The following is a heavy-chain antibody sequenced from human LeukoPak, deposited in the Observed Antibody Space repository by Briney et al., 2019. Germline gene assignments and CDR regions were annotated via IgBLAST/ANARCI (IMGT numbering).Heavy chain of an antibody. D-gene: IGHD1-1*01. CDR1: GGSIGSYY. CDR3: ARHGLEPTSFYYYMDV. J-gene: IGHJ6*03. Sequence: SETLSLTCTVSGGSIGSYYWSWIRQPPGKGLEWIGYIYYSGSTDYNPSLKSRVTISVDTSKNQFSLKLSSVTAADTAVYYCARHGLEPTSFYYYMDVWGKGTTVTVSS. CDR2: IYYSGST. V-gene: IGHV4-59*08.